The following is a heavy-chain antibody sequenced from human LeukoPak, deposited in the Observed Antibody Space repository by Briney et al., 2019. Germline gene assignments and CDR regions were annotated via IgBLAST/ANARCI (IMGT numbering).Heavy chain of an antibody. V-gene: IGHV1-18*01. Sequence: ASVKVSCKASGYTFTSYGISWVRQAPGQGLEWMGWISAYNGNTNYAQKLQGRVTMTTDTSTSTAYMELRSLRSDDTAVYYCARDSPLPAQFCSSTSCYSLRPFDYWGQGTLVTVSS. CDR3: ARDSPLPAQFCSSTSCYSLRPFDY. CDR2: ISAYNGNT. D-gene: IGHD2-2*01. J-gene: IGHJ4*02. CDR1: GYTFTSYG.